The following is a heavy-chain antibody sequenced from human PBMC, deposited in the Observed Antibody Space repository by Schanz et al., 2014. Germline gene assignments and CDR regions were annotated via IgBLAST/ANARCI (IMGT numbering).Heavy chain of an antibody. J-gene: IGHJ4*02. CDR2: LTGSGTTT. Sequence: DVQLVDSGGGLVQPGGSLRLSCAASGFTVSNSYIHWVRQAPGKGLEWVSALTGSGTTTYYADSVKGRFTISRDNSKNTLDLHMNSLRAEDTAIYYCAKDLAEVGGFDYWGQGSLVTVSP. D-gene: IGHD6-19*01. CDR1: GFTVSNSY. CDR3: AKDLAEVGGFDY. V-gene: IGHV3-23*04.